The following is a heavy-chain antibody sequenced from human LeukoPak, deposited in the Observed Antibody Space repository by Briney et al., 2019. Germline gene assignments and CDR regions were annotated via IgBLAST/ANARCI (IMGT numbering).Heavy chain of an antibody. CDR1: GFTFSGYW. V-gene: IGHV3-74*01. CDR2: IIGVGSET. Sequence: PGGSLRLSCAASGFTFSGYWMHWARQSPGNGLVWVSCIIGVGSETRYADSVKGRFTISRDNAKNTLYLQMNSLGVEDTAVYYCARDPRNKGFDPWGQGTLVTVSS. J-gene: IGHJ5*02. D-gene: IGHD1/OR15-1a*01. CDR3: ARDPRNKGFDP.